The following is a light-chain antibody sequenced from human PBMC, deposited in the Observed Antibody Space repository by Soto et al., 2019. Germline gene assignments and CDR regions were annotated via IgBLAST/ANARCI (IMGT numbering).Light chain of an antibody. CDR1: QTISDF. J-gene: IGKJ1*01. V-gene: IGKV1-39*01. CDR3: QQYGSSPT. Sequence: DIQMTQSPSSLSASIRDRVTITFRASQTISDFLNWYQHKPGKAPKLLIYAASSLQGGVPSRFSGSGSGTDFTLTISRLEPEDFAVYYCQQYGSSPTFGQGTKVDIK. CDR2: AAS.